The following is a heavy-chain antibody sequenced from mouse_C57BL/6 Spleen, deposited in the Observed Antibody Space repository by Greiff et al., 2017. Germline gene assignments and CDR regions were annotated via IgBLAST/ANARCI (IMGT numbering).Heavy chain of an antibody. Sequence: VQLQQSGAELVKPGASVKISCKASGYAFSSSWMNWVKQRPGKGLEWLGQIYPGDGATNYNGKFQGKATLTADKSSSTAYMQLSGLTAEDSAVYFCARSKDDGYYVGWLAYWGQGTLVTVSA. V-gene: IGHV1-80*01. CDR2: IYPGDGAT. CDR1: GYAFSSSW. CDR3: ARSKDDGYYVGWLAY. J-gene: IGHJ3*01. D-gene: IGHD2-3*01.